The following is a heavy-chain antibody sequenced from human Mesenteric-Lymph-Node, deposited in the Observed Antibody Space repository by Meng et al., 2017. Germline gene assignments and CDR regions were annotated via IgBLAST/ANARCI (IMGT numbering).Heavy chain of an antibody. Sequence: GESLKISCAASGFTFSSYAMHWVRQAPDKGLEWVALISYDGTNIYYADSVKGRFTISRDNSKNTLYLQMNSLRAEDTAVYYCARGSVLLWFGELFAAFDIWGQGTMVTVSS. CDR2: ISYDGTNI. V-gene: IGHV3-30*04. J-gene: IGHJ3*02. D-gene: IGHD3-10*01. CDR3: ARGSVLLWFGELFAAFDI. CDR1: GFTFSSYA.